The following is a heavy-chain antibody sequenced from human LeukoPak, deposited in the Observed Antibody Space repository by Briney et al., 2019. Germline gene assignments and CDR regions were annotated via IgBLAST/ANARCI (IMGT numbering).Heavy chain of an antibody. CDR3: VRVIENYYRGFDF. Sequence: KSSETLSLTCTVSGGSISSSSYYWGWIRQPPGKGLEWIGEICDSGSPSCKPSLKSRVTISVDKSTNQLSLKVGSVTAADTAMNYCVRVIENYYRGFDFWGQGILVTVSS. V-gene: IGHV4-39*07. D-gene: IGHD1-26*01. CDR2: ICDSGSP. J-gene: IGHJ4*02. CDR1: GGSISSSSYY.